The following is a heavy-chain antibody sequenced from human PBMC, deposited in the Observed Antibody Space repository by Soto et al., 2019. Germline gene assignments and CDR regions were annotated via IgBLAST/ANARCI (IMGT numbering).Heavy chain of an antibody. Sequence: GGPVKVSCKASGGTFSSYAISWVRQAPGQGLEWMGGIIPIFGTANYAQKFQGRVTVTADESTSTAYMELSSLRSEDTAVYYCAREDLEMATIKWGQGTLVTVS. J-gene: IGHJ4*02. CDR2: IIPIFGTA. CDR3: AREDLEMATIK. V-gene: IGHV1-69*13. D-gene: IGHD5-12*01. CDR1: GGTFSSYA.